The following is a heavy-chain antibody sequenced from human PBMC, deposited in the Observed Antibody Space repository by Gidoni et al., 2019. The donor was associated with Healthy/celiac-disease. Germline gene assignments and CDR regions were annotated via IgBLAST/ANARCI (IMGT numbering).Heavy chain of an antibody. Sequence: QVQLQESGPGLVKPAQTLSLTCTVSGGYISSGGYYWSWIRQHPGKGLEWIGYIYYSGSTYYNPSLKSRVTISVDTSKNQFSLKLSSVTAADTAVYYCARLSFVPAAQQTPNWFDPWGQGTLVTVSS. D-gene: IGHD2-2*01. CDR3: ARLSFVPAAQQTPNWFDP. CDR1: GGYISSGGYY. J-gene: IGHJ5*02. CDR2: IYYSGST. V-gene: IGHV4-31*03.